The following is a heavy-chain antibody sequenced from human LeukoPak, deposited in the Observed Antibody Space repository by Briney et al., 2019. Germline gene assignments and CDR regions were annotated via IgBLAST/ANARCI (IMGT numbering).Heavy chain of an antibody. CDR1: GGSISSGTYY. D-gene: IGHD4-17*01. J-gene: IGHJ2*01. CDR2: IFYSGST. CDR3: AKTTVPETYWYFDL. V-gene: IGHV4-31*03. Sequence: SETLSLTCTVSGGSISSGTYYCSWIRQHPGKGLEWIGYIFYSGSTYYNPSLKSRVTISVDTSKNQFSLKLSSVTAADTAVYYCAKTTVPETYWYFDLWGRGTQVTVSS.